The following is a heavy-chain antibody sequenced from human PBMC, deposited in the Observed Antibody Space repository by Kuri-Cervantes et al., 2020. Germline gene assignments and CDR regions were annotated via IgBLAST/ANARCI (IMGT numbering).Heavy chain of an antibody. CDR3: ARDHAASSSWYYYYYYGMDV. J-gene: IGHJ6*02. CDR2: INPNSGGT. D-gene: IGHD6-13*01. CDR1: GYTFTGYY. Sequence: ASVKVSCKASGYTFTGYYMHWVRQAPGQGLEWMGWINPNSGGTNYAQKFQGRVTMTRDTSISTAYMELSRLRSDDTAVYYCARDHAASSSWYYYYYYGMDVWGQGTTVTVSS. V-gene: IGHV1-2*02.